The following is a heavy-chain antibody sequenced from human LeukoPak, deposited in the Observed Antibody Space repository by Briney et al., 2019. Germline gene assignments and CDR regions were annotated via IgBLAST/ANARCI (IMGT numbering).Heavy chain of an antibody. Sequence: GGSLRLSCAATGFTLSIYTMHWVRQAPGKALEWVAGISYDGSNKYYADSVKGRFTISRDNSKDTLYLQMNSLRAEDTAVYYCARGYDDINAYYTYYFDYWGQGTLVTVSS. D-gene: IGHD3-22*01. CDR2: ISYDGSNK. CDR1: GFTLSIYT. CDR3: ARGYDDINAYYTYYFDY. J-gene: IGHJ4*02. V-gene: IGHV3-30*04.